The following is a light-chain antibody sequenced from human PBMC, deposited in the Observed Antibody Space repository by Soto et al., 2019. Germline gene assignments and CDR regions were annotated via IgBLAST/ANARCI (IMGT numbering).Light chain of an antibody. CDR3: QQGYNIPRT. CDR1: QGISSN. Sequence: IQLTQSPSSLSASVGDRVTITCRASQGISSNLAWYQQKPGKAPNLLIYAASTLQSGVPSRFSGSGSGTDFALTISSLQPEDFATYYCQQGYNIPRTFGQGTKVDI. CDR2: AAS. J-gene: IGKJ1*01. V-gene: IGKV1-39*01.